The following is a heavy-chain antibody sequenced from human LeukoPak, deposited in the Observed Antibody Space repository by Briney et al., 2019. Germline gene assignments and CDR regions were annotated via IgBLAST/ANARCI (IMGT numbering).Heavy chain of an antibody. CDR3: ARESTEYGDAIDY. CDR2: IYNSGST. J-gene: IGHJ4*02. CDR1: GGSFNSNF. V-gene: IGHV4-59*01. D-gene: IGHD4-17*01. Sequence: PSETLSLTCTVSGGSFNSNFWSWIRQPPGKGLEWIGYIYNSGSTNYSPSLKSRVTISVDTSKNQFSLKLISVTAADTALYYCARESTEYGDAIDYWGQGTLVTVSS.